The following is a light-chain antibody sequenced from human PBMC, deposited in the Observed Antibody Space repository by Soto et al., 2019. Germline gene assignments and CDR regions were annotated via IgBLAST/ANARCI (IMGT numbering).Light chain of an antibody. CDR3: QKYNSAPAWT. CDR2: GAY. Sequence: DIQMTQSPSSLSASVGDRVTITCRASQVISNYLPWYQQKPGKVPKLLIYGAYTLQSGVPSRFSGSGSGTDFTLTISSLQPEDVATYYCQKYNSAPAWTFGQGTKVELK. V-gene: IGKV1-27*01. CDR1: QVISNY. J-gene: IGKJ1*01.